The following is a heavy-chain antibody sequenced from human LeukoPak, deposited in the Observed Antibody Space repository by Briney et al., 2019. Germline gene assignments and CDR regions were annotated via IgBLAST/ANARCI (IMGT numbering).Heavy chain of an antibody. V-gene: IGHV1-69*13. CDR1: GCTFTSYG. CDR2: IIPIFGTA. CDR3: TRVLGQKQLDPYFDY. J-gene: IGHJ4*02. Sequence: SVKVSCKASGCTFTSYGISWVRQAPGQGLEWMGGIIPIFGTANYAQKFQGRVTITADESTSTAYMELNTLRVEDTAVYYCTRVLGQKQLDPYFDYWGQGTLVTVSS. D-gene: IGHD6-13*01.